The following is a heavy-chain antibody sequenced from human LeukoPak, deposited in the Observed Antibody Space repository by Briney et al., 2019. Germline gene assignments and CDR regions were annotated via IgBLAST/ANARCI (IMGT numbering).Heavy chain of an antibody. D-gene: IGHD2-2*02. Sequence: PSETLSLTCTVSGDSISSYYWNWIRQPPGKGLEWIGDIYHSGSTNYNPSLKSRVTMSVDTSKNQCSLTLSSVTAADTAVYYCARDGSRSCSRTSCYSGYYYYGVDVWGLGTTVTVSS. CDR2: IYHSGST. V-gene: IGHV4-59*01. J-gene: IGHJ6*02. CDR3: ARDGSRSCSRTSCYSGYYYYGVDV. CDR1: GDSISSYY.